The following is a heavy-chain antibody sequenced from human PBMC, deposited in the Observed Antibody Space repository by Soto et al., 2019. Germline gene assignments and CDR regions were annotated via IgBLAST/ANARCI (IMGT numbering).Heavy chain of an antibody. Sequence: HPGGSLRLSCAASGFTFSSYSMNWVRQAPGKGLEWVSYISSSSTIYYADSVKGRFTISRDNAKNSLYLQMNSLRDEDTAVYYCAREQQLVRGNWFDPWGQGTLVTVSS. V-gene: IGHV3-48*02. J-gene: IGHJ5*02. CDR1: GFTFSSYS. D-gene: IGHD6-13*01. CDR2: ISSSSTI. CDR3: AREQQLVRGNWFDP.